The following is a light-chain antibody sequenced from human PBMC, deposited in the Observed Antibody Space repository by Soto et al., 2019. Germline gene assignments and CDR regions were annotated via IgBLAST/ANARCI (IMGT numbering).Light chain of an antibody. V-gene: IGKV2-28*01. Sequence: DIVMTQSPLSLPVTPGEPASISCRSSQSLLHSSGHNCLDWYLQKPGQSLQLLIYFGSNRASGVPDRFSGSGSGTDFTLKISRVEAEDVGLYYCMQTLQTPLTFGGGTKVEIK. J-gene: IGKJ4*01. CDR2: FGS. CDR1: QSLLHSSGHNC. CDR3: MQTLQTPLT.